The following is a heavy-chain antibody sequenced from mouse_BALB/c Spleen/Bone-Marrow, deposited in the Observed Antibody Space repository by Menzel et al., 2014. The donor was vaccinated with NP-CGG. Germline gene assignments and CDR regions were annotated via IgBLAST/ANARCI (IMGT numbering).Heavy chain of an antibody. Sequence: QVQLQQSGAELARPGASVKMSCKASGYTFXSYTMHWVKQRPGQGLEWIGYINPSSGYTNYNQKFKDKATLTADKSSSTAYMQLSSLTSEDSAVYYCSRETPYYGSTYWYFDVWGAGTAVTVSS. J-gene: IGHJ1*01. CDR1: GYTFXSYT. V-gene: IGHV1-4*01. D-gene: IGHD1-1*01. CDR3: SRETPYYGSTYWYFDV. CDR2: INPSSGYT.